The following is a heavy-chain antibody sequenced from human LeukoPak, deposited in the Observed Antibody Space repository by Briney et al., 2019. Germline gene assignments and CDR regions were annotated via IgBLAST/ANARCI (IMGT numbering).Heavy chain of an antibody. Sequence: GGSLRLSCAASGFTFSSYAMSWVRQAPGKGLEWVSGISASGGSTYYADSVKGRFTISRDNSDNTLYLQMNSLRAEDTAVYYCAKDRTPTTVVTRSWDYWGQGTLVTVSS. CDR3: AKDRTPTTVVTRSWDY. V-gene: IGHV3-23*01. J-gene: IGHJ4*02. CDR1: GFTFSSYA. D-gene: IGHD4-23*01. CDR2: ISASGGST.